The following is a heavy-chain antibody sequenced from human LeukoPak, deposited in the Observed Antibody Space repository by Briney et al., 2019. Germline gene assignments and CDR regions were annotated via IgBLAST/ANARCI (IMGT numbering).Heavy chain of an antibody. CDR2: IKWSSGDV. V-gene: IGHV3-9*01. Sequence: GGSLRLSCVASGFSFEDYAMHWVRQAPGKGLEWVSGIKWSSGDVGYADSVMGRFTISRDNTKNTLYLQMSSLRVEDTAVYYCVRGVPVTPGIDYWGQGTLVTVSS. D-gene: IGHD3-10*01. CDR1: GFSFEDYA. CDR3: VRGVPVTPGIDY. J-gene: IGHJ4*02.